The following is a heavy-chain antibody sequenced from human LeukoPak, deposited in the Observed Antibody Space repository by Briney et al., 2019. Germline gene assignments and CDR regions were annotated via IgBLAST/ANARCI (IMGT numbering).Heavy chain of an antibody. CDR2: IRYDGSNK. CDR3: AMNIVATITDAFGI. Sequence: GGSLRLSCAASGFTFSSYGMHWVRQAPGKGLEWVAFIRYDGSNKYYADSVKGRFTISRDNSKNTLYLQMNSLRAEDTAVYYCAMNIVATITDAFGIWGQGTMVTVSS. CDR1: GFTFSSYG. J-gene: IGHJ3*02. D-gene: IGHD5-12*01. V-gene: IGHV3-30*02.